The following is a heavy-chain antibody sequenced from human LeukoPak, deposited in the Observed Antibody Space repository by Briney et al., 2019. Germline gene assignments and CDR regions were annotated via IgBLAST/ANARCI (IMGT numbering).Heavy chain of an antibody. V-gene: IGHV3-30*04. CDR1: GFTFRSYA. CDR3: AKDSAKKYDDY. D-gene: IGHD2/OR15-2a*01. J-gene: IGHJ4*02. CDR2: ISYDGSDK. Sequence: GESLRLSCAASGFTFRSYAMHWVRQAPGKGLEWVAVISYDGSDKYYADSVKGRFTISRDNSKNTLYLQMNSLRAEDTAVYYCAKDSAKKYDDYWGQGTLVTVSS.